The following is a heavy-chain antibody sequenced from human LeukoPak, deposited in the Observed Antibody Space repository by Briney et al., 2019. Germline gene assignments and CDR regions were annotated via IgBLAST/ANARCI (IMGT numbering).Heavy chain of an antibody. J-gene: IGHJ1*01. CDR2: ISGSGGST. Sequence: GGSLRLSCAASGFTFSSFAMSWVRQAPGKGLEWVSVISGSGGSTYYADSVKGRFTISRDNSKNTLYLQMNSLRVEDTAVYYCARDDYDSTGPSFQHWGQGTLVTVSS. CDR3: ARDDYDSTGPSFQH. V-gene: IGHV3-23*01. D-gene: IGHD3-22*01. CDR1: GFTFSSFA.